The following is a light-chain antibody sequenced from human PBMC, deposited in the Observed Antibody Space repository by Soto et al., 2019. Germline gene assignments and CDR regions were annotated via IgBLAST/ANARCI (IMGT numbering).Light chain of an antibody. CDR1: SGSIASNY. V-gene: IGLV6-57*04. J-gene: IGLJ2*01. CDR3: HSYDSDNVI. Sequence: NFMLTQPHSVSESPGKTVTISCTRSSGSIASNYVQWYQQRPGSAPTSVIYDDNRRPSGVPDRFSGSIDSSSNSASLTISGLKTEGEADYYCHSYDSDNVIFGGGTKVTVL. CDR2: DDN.